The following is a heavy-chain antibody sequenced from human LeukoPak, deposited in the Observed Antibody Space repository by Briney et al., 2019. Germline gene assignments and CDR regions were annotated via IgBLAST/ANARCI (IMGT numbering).Heavy chain of an antibody. J-gene: IGHJ6*03. D-gene: IGHD6-13*01. CDR3: ARGSSSWYYMDV. Sequence: SETLSLTCTVSGGSIRSDFWSWIRQPPGKGLEWIGYVYYSGSTNYSPSLNSRVTISIDTSRNKFSLKLSSVTAADTAVYYCARGSSSWYYMDVWGKGTTVTVSS. CDR1: GGSIRSDF. V-gene: IGHV4-59*01. CDR2: VYYSGST.